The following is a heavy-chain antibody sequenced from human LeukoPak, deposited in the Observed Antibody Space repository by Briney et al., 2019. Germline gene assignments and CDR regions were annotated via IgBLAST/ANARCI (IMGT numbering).Heavy chain of an antibody. Sequence: GESLKISCQGSGYSFTSYWIGWVRQMPGKGLEWMGIMYPGDSETRYSPSFQSQVTISADKSISTAYLQWSSLKASDTAMYYCARQLVGSYYGGDYWGQGTLVTVSS. CDR2: MYPGDSET. J-gene: IGHJ4*02. D-gene: IGHD1-26*01. CDR1: GYSFTSYW. V-gene: IGHV5-51*01. CDR3: ARQLVGSYYGGDY.